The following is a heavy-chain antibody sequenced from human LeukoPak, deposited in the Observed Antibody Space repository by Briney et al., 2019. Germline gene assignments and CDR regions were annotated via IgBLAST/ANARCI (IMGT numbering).Heavy chain of an antibody. V-gene: IGHV3-7*01. J-gene: IGHJ4*02. CDR2: INLDGSKK. Sequence: GGSLRLSCATSGFTFSHYWMSWVRQAPGKGLEWVANINLDGSKKYYVDSVKGRFTISRDNAQNSLYLQMNSLRVEDTAVYYCARDETGGYFENRGQGTLVTVSS. CDR3: ARDETGGYFEN. CDR1: GFTFSHYW. D-gene: IGHD3-10*01.